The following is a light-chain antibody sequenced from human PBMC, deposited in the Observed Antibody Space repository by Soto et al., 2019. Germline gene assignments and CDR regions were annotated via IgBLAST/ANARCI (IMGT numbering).Light chain of an antibody. J-gene: IGLJ2*01. CDR2: AVT. CDR1: SSDVGACDR. CDR3: TSYGGRDDTL. Sequence: QSALTQPPSASGSPGQSVTISCTGTSSDVGACDRVSWYQQHPGKPPKLIIYAVTDRTSGVHDRFSGSKSGNTASLTVSGSHAEDEADYYCTSYGGRDDTLFGGGTKLTVL. V-gene: IGLV2-8*01.